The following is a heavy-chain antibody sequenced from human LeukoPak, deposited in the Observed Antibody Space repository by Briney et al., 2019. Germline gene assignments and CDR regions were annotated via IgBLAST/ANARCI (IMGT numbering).Heavy chain of an antibody. D-gene: IGHD4-23*01. CDR1: GYTFTDYH. J-gene: IGHJ4*02. Sequence: ASVKVSCKASGYTFTDYHMHWVRQAPGQGLEWMGWINPNSGDTNYAQKFQGRVTMTRDTSITTVYMELSRLRSGDTALYYCARRGVNLEFDYWGQGALVTVSS. CDR3: ARRGVNLEFDY. V-gene: IGHV1-2*02. CDR2: INPNSGDT.